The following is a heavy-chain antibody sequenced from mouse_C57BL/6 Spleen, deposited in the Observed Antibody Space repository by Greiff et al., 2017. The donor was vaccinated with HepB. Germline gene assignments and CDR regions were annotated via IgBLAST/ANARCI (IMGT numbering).Heavy chain of an antibody. J-gene: IGHJ4*01. CDR2: ISDGGSYT. D-gene: IGHD3-2*02. V-gene: IGHV5-4*01. Sequence: EVMLVESGGGLVKPGGSLKLSCAASGFTFSSYAMSWVRQTPEKRLEWVATISDGGSYTYYPDNVKGRFTISRDNAKNNLYLQMSHLKSEDTAMYYCAREELRLRAMDYWGQGTSVTVSS. CDR3: AREELRLRAMDY. CDR1: GFTFSSYA.